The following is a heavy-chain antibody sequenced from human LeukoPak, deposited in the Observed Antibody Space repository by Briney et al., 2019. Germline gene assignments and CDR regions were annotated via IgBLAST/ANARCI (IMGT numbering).Heavy chain of an antibody. V-gene: IGHV5-51*01. D-gene: IGHD1-26*01. J-gene: IGHJ4*02. CDR1: GYSFTSYG. CDR3: ARHFDLVGADTVAY. Sequence: GESRKISCKGSGYSFTSYGIGWVGQMPGKGLEGMGIIYPGESDTRYSPSSQGQVPISADQSIPTAYLQWSSLKASDAAMYYCARHFDLVGADTVAYWGQGTLVTVSS. CDR2: IYPGESDT.